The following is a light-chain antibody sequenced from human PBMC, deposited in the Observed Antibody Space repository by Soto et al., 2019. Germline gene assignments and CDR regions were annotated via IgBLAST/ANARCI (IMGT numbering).Light chain of an antibody. J-gene: IGKJ5*01. Sequence: EIVLTQSPGTLSLSPGERATLSCRASQSLSSSYLAWYQQKPGQAPRLLIYGTSIRATGIPDRFSGSGSGTDFTLTITRLEPEDFAVYYCQQYNSWPPITFGQGTRLEIK. CDR1: QSLSSSY. CDR2: GTS. CDR3: QQYNSWPPIT. V-gene: IGKV3-20*01.